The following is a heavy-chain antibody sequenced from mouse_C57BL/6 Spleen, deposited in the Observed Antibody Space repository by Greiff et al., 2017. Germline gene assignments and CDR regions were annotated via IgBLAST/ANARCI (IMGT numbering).Heavy chain of an antibody. D-gene: IGHD1-1*01. CDR3: ARATVVATWHAMDY. J-gene: IGHJ4*01. V-gene: IGHV1-69*01. Sequence: QVQLQQPGAELVMPGASVKLSCKASGYTFTSYWMHWVKQRPGQGLEWIGEIDPSDSYTNYNQKFKGKSTLTVDKSSSTAYMQLSSLTSEDSAVXYCARATVVATWHAMDYWGQGTSVTVSS. CDR2: IDPSDSYT. CDR1: GYTFTSYW.